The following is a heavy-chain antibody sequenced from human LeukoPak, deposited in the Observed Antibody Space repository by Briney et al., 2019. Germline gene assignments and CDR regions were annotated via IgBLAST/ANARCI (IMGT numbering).Heavy chain of an antibody. J-gene: IGHJ4*02. D-gene: IGHD3-10*01. CDR3: ASQDERITMVRGVIRFDY. CDR1: GGSISSSSYY. V-gene: IGHV4-39*01. CDR2: IYYSGST. Sequence: PSETLSLTCTVSGGSISSSSYYWDWVRQPPGKGLDWIGSIYYSGSTYYNPSLKSRVTISVDTSKNQFSLKLSSVTAADTAVYYCASQDERITMVRGVIRFDYWGQGTLVTVSS.